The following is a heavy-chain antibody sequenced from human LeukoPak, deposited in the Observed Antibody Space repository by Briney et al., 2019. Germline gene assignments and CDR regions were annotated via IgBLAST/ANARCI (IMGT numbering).Heavy chain of an antibody. CDR2: ISSSGSTI. CDR1: GFIFSHYG. V-gene: IGHV3-48*04. J-gene: IGHJ6*04. D-gene: IGHD3-10*02. Sequence: GGTLRLSCAASGFIFSHYGMNWVRQAPGKGLEWVSYISSSGSTIYYADSVKGRFTISRDNAKNSLYLQMNSLRAEDTAVYYCAELGITMIGGVWGKGTTVTISS. CDR3: AELGITMIGGV.